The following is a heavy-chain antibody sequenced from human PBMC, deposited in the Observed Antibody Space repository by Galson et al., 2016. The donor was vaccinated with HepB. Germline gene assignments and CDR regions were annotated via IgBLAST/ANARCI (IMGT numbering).Heavy chain of an antibody. CDR2: FSSGVDRT. D-gene: IGHD2/OR15-2a*01. CDR1: GFTFSNYG. J-gene: IGHJ4*02. CDR3: AKDHFRVIVPGPRFHS. Sequence: SLRLSCAASGFTFSNYGMHWVRQAPGKGLEWVSGFSSGVDRTYYADSVKGRFTISRDNSKNILFLQMNSLRVEDTAVYFCAKDHFRVIVPGPRFHSWGQGTLVAVSS. V-gene: IGHV3-NL1*01.